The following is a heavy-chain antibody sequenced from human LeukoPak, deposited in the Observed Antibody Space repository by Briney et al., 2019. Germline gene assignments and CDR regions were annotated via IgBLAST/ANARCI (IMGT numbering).Heavy chain of an antibody. J-gene: IGHJ4*02. D-gene: IGHD1-26*01. CDR3: AKAGSIRFDY. CDR1: GFTFDDYA. CDR2: ISWNSGSM. Sequence: GGSLRLSCAASGFTFDDYAMHWVRQAPGKGLEWVSGISWNSGSMGYADSVKGRFTISRDNAKNSLYLQMNSLRAEDTAVYYCAKAGSIRFDYWGQGTLVTVSS. V-gene: IGHV3-9*01.